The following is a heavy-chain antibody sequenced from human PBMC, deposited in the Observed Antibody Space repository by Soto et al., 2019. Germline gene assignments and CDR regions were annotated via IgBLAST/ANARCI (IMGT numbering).Heavy chain of an antibody. Sequence: SETLSLTCTVSGGSIYAGGFYWSWISQISVKGLVWLGYIYYTGSTQSTPSLKSRRSISTDNSDNQFSLSLNSVTTAAKAVNYCATSLVISRESVDYWCHGAPATV. D-gene: IGHD3-16*02. CDR3: ATSLVISRESVDY. CDR2: IYYTGST. V-gene: IGHV4-31*03. CDR1: GGSIYAGGFY. J-gene: IGHJ4*01.